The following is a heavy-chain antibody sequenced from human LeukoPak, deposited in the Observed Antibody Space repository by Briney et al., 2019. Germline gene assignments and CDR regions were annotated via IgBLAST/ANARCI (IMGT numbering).Heavy chain of an antibody. Sequence: ASVKVSCKASGYTFTGYYIHWVRQAPGQGLEWMGWINPNSGGTNYAQKFQGRVTMTRDTSISTAYMELTRLTSDDTAVYYCATELRSGYFDYWGQGTLVTVSS. J-gene: IGHJ4*02. CDR2: INPNSGGT. V-gene: IGHV1-2*02. CDR1: GYTFTGYY. D-gene: IGHD3-22*01. CDR3: ATELRSGYFDY.